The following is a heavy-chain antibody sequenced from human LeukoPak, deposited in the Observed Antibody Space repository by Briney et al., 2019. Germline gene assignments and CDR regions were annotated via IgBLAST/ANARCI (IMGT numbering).Heavy chain of an antibody. D-gene: IGHD6-19*01. CDR1: GIVFSSYG. CDR2: ISYDGSNK. J-gene: IGHJ4*02. Sequence: GRSLRLSCAASGIVFSSYGMHWVRQAPGKGLEWVAVISYDGSNKYYADSVKGRFTISRDNSKNTLYLQMNSLRAEDTAVYYCAKEGRRYSSGWSLDYWGQGTLVTVSS. V-gene: IGHV3-30*18. CDR3: AKEGRRYSSGWSLDY.